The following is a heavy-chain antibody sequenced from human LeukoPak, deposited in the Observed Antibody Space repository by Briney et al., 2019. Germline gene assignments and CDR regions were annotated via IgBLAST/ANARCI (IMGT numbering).Heavy chain of an antibody. CDR3: ARATIFGVVRNT. CDR1: GGSISSGDYY. Sequence: SETLSLTCTVSGGSISSGDYYWSWIRQPPGKGLEWIGYIYYSGSTYYTPSLKSRVTISVDTSKNQLSLKLSSVTAADTAVYYCARATIFGVVRNTWGQGTLVTVSS. D-gene: IGHD3-3*01. CDR2: IYYSGST. J-gene: IGHJ5*02. V-gene: IGHV4-30-4*01.